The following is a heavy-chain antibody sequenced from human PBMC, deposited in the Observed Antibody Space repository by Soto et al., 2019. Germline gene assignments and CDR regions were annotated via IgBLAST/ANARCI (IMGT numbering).Heavy chain of an antibody. Sequence: GGSLRLSCAASGFTFSSYGMHWVRQAPGKGLEWVAFISYDGTNKYYADSVKGRFTISRDNSKNTLYLQMDSLRAEDTAVFYCAKDRGYTYGYLADYWGQGT. CDR3: AKDRGYTYGYLADY. V-gene: IGHV3-30*18. J-gene: IGHJ4*02. D-gene: IGHD5-18*01. CDR1: GFTFSSYG. CDR2: ISYDGTNK.